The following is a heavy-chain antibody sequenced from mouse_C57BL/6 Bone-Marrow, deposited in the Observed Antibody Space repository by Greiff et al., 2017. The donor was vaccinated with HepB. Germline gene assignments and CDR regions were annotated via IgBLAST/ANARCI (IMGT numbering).Heavy chain of an antibody. D-gene: IGHD1-1*01. Sequence: EVKLEESGGGLVQPKGSLKLSCAASGFSFNTYAMNWVRQAPGKGLEWVARIRSKSNNYATYYADSVKDRFTISRDDSESMLYLQMNNLKTEDTAMYYCVSITTVVAPYAMDYWGQGTSVTVSS. CDR1: GFSFNTYA. CDR3: VSITTVVAPYAMDY. CDR2: IRSKSNNYAT. J-gene: IGHJ4*01. V-gene: IGHV10-1*01.